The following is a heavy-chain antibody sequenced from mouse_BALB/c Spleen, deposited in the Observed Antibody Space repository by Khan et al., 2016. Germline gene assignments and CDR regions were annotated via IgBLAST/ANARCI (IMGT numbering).Heavy chain of an antibody. Sequence: VQLQQSGAELVKPGASVKLSCTASGFNIKDTYIHWVNQRPEQGLEWIGRIDTANGNTKYDPKFQGKATITADTSSNTAYLQFSSLTSEDTAVFCCARAEYGYAHWYFDVWGAGTAVTVSA. CDR3: ARAEYGYAHWYFDV. V-gene: IGHV14-3*02. CDR2: IDTANGNT. D-gene: IGHD1-2*01. CDR1: GFNIKDTY. J-gene: IGHJ1*01.